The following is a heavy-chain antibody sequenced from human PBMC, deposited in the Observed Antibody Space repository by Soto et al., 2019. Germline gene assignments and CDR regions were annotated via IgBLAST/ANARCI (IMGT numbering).Heavy chain of an antibody. J-gene: IGHJ5*02. Sequence: LLESGGRLVQSGGSLRLSCLASGFTFRSYAMSWVRQTPGKGLEWVASISGSSRSIYYAESVKGRFTISRDNSENPLYLQMTSLRGEATAIYYCASRDYGDLINWFDPWGQGPLVTVSS. CDR2: ISGSSRSI. CDR1: GFTFRSYA. V-gene: IGHV3-23*01. D-gene: IGHD4-17*01. CDR3: ASRDYGDLINWFDP.